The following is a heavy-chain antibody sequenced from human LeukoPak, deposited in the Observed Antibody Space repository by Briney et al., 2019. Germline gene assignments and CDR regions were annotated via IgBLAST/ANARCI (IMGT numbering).Heavy chain of an antibody. J-gene: IGHJ4*02. CDR3: AKGTTTLVVTKIDY. V-gene: IGHV3-23*01. CDR1: GGSFSGYY. D-gene: IGHD4-23*01. Sequence: PSETLSLTCAVYGGSFSGYYWSWVRQAPGKGLEWVSVISGSGGSTYYADSVKGRFTISRDNSKNTLYLQMNSLRAEDTAVYYCAKGTTTLVVTKIDYWGQGTLVTVSS. CDR2: ISGSGGST.